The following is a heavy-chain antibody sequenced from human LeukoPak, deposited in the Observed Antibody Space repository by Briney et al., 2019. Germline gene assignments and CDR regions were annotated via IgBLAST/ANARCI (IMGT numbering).Heavy chain of an antibody. CDR1: GGSFSGYY. Sequence: SETLSLTCAVYGGSFSGYYWSWIRQPPGKGPEWIGEINHSGSTNYNPSLKSRVTISVDTSKNQFSLKLSSVTAADTAVYYCARGGYYYDSSGDIDYWGQGTLVTVSS. CDR2: INHSGST. CDR3: ARGGYYYDSSGDIDY. D-gene: IGHD3-22*01. J-gene: IGHJ4*02. V-gene: IGHV4-34*01.